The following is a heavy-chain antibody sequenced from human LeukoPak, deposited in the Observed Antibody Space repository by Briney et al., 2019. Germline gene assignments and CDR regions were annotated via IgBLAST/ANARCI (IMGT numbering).Heavy chain of an antibody. Sequence: ASVKVSCKASRYTFTSYAMHWVRQAPGQRLEWMGWINAGNGNTKYSQKFQGRVTITRDTSASTAYMELSSLRSEDTAVYYCARMNLYYDSSGYYFNWFDPWGQGTLVTVSS. CDR3: ARMNLYYDSSGYYFNWFDP. V-gene: IGHV1-3*01. CDR1: RYTFTSYA. J-gene: IGHJ5*02. D-gene: IGHD3-22*01. CDR2: INAGNGNT.